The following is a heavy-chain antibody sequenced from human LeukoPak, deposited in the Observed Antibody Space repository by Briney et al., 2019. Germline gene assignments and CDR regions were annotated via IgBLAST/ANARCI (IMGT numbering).Heavy chain of an antibody. D-gene: IGHD3-22*01. CDR2: IAAGATST. CDR1: GFTGPSFV. V-gene: IGHV3-23*01. J-gene: IGHJ4*02. Sequence: GGSLTLSCSASGFTGPSFVMAWVRQAPGKGLEWVSGIAAGATSTYYADSVKGRFTISRDNSRKTVHLQMNSLRAEDTAVYYCAKSYDSGGYPLGDYWGQGTLVTVSS. CDR3: AKSYDSGGYPLGDY.